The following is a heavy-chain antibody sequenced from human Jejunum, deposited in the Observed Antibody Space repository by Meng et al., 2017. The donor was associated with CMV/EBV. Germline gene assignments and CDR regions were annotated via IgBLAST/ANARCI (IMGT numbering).Heavy chain of an antibody. Sequence: SNTAAWNWIRQSPSRGLEWLGRTYYRSKWNNDYALSVKSRMTINRDTSKNQFSLQLNSVTLEDTAVYYCTRGYCSGGSSKSCMDVWGQGTTVTVSS. CDR1: SNTAA. CDR3: TRGYCSGGSSKSCMDV. J-gene: IGHJ6*02. CDR2: TYYRSKWNN. V-gene: IGHV6-1*01. D-gene: IGHD2-15*01.